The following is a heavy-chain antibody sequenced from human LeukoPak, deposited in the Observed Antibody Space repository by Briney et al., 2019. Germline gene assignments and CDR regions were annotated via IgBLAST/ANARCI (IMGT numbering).Heavy chain of an antibody. J-gene: IGHJ4*02. D-gene: IGHD2-15*01. CDR1: GGTFSSYA. CDR2: IIPILNVA. V-gene: IGHV1-69*04. Sequence: ASVKVSCKASGGTFSSYAISWVRQAPGQGLEWMGRIIPILNVAIYAQNFQGRGTIIADESTGTAYMELSSLRSEDTAVYYCARDNPPFCNGGTCYSYWGQGTLVTVSS. CDR3: ARDNPPFCNGGTCYSY.